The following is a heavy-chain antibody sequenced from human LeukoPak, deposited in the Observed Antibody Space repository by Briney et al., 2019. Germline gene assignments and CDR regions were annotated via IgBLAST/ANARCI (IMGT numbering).Heavy chain of an antibody. V-gene: IGHV3-74*01. Sequence: GGSLRLSCEASGFTFSRYWMHWVRQAPEKGPVWVSRLKSDGKTNYADSVKGRFTISRDNAKNTVSLQMDSLRAEDTGVYYCARAPSEVGGYYPEYFRHWGQGTLVTVSS. CDR2: LKSDGKT. D-gene: IGHD3-22*01. CDR1: GFTFSRYW. CDR3: ARAPSEVGGYYPEYFRH. J-gene: IGHJ1*01.